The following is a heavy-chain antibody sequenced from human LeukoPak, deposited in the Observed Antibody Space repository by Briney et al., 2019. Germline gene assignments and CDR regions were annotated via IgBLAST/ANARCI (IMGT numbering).Heavy chain of an antibody. CDR1: GGSISSGSYY. CDR3: ASPTYSLFGAFDI. J-gene: IGHJ3*02. Sequence: SETLSLTCTVSGGSISSGSYYWSWLRQPAGTGLEWIGRIYTSGSTNYNPSLKSRVTISVDTSRNQFSLKLSSVTAADTAVSYCASPTYSLFGAFDIWGQGTMVTVSS. CDR2: IYTSGST. D-gene: IGHD3-16*02. V-gene: IGHV4-61*02.